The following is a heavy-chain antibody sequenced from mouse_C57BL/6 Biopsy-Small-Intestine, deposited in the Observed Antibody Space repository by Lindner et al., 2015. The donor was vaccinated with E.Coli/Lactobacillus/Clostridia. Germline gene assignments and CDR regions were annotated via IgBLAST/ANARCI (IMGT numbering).Heavy chain of an antibody. D-gene: IGHD2-12*01. V-gene: IGHV1-52*01. J-gene: IGHJ4*01. CDR2: IDPSDSET. CDR3: ARPLLGYAMDY. Sequence: VQLQESGAEMVRPGASVKLSCKASGYTFTSYWMHWVKQRPGQGLEWIGKIDPSDSETHYNQKFKDKATLTVDKSSSTAYMQLNSLTSEDSAVYYCARPLLGYAMDYWGQGTSVTVSS. CDR1: GYTFTSYW.